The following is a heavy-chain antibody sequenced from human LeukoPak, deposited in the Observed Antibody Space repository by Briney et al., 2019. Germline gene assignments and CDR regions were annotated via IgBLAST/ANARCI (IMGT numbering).Heavy chain of an antibody. CDR2: INPNSGGT. Sequence: GASVKVSCKASGYTFTGYYMHWVRQAPGQGLEWMGWINPNSGGTNYAQKFQGRVTMTRDTSISTAYMELSRLRSDDTAVYYCATDFWSGYYRIHYWGQGTLVTVSS. CDR3: ATDFWSGYYRIHY. CDR1: GYTFTGYY. D-gene: IGHD3-3*01. J-gene: IGHJ4*02. V-gene: IGHV1-2*02.